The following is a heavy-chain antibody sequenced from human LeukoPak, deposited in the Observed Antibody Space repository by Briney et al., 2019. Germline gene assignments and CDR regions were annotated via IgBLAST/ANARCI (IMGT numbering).Heavy chain of an antibody. CDR1: GFTFSSYE. Sequence: PGGSLRLSCAVSGFTFSSYEMNWVRQAPGKGLEWASYISSGGSSMFYADSVKGRFTISRDNAKNSLYLQMNSLRAEDTAVYYCARDMTTVTTSSVSGYYFYGMDVWGQGTTVTVAS. J-gene: IGHJ6*02. CDR3: ARDMTTVTTSSVSGYYFYGMDV. V-gene: IGHV3-48*03. D-gene: IGHD4-17*01. CDR2: ISSGGSSM.